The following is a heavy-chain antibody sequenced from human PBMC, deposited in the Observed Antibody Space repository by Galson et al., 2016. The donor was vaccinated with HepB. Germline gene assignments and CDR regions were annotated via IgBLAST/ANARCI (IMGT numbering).Heavy chain of an antibody. D-gene: IGHD6-19*01. Sequence: SLRLSCAVSGFSFGTYGMHWARQAPGKGLEWVATITYDGTSRHYADSVKGRYTISRDNSKNTLYVEMNNLRDEGTAVYYCARDLMAWGGISGWFLEYWGQGNVLIVSS. CDR2: ITYDGTSR. CDR3: ARDLMAWGGISGWFLEY. CDR1: GFSFGTYG. V-gene: IGHV3-30*02. J-gene: IGHJ4*02.